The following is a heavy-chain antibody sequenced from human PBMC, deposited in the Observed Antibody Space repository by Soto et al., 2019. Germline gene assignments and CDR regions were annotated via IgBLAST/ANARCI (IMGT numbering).Heavy chain of an antibody. CDR1: GYSFTSYW. J-gene: IGHJ6*02. D-gene: IGHD2-15*01. CDR2: IYPGDSDT. CDR3: GRRAEKLGPVGGLAPPLSASMDV. V-gene: IGHV5-51*01. Sequence: GESLKISCKGSGYSFTSYWISWVRQMPGKGLEWMGIIYPGDSDTRYSPSFQGQVTISADKSISTAYLQWSSLKASDTAMYYCGRRAEKLGPVGGLAPPLSASMDVWGQGTKVPVS.